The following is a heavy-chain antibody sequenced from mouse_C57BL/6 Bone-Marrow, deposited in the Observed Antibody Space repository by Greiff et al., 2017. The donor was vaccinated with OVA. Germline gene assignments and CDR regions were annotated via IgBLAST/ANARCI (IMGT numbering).Heavy chain of an antibody. CDR1: GYTFTSYW. V-gene: IGHV1-59*01. CDR2: IDPSDSYT. J-gene: IGHJ2*01. D-gene: IGHD1-1*01. CDR3: ALFYYYGSSNY. Sequence: QVQLQQPGAELVRPGTSVKLSCKASGYTFTSYWMHWVKQRPGQGLEWIGVIDPSDSYTNYNQKFKGKATLTVDTSYSTAYMQLSSLTSEDSAVYYCALFYYYGSSNYWGQGTTLTVSS.